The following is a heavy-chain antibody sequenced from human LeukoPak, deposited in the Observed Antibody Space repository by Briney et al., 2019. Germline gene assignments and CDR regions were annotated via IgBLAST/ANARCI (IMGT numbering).Heavy chain of an antibody. Sequence: VSVKVSCKASGYTFTSYGISWVRQAPGQGLEWMGWISAYNGNTNYAQKLQGRVTMTTDTSTSTAYMELRSLRSDDTAVYYCARATYYDFWGYYYMDVWGKGTTVTVSS. J-gene: IGHJ6*03. CDR1: GYTFTSYG. CDR3: ARATYYDFWGYYYMDV. V-gene: IGHV1-18*01. CDR2: ISAYNGNT. D-gene: IGHD3-3*01.